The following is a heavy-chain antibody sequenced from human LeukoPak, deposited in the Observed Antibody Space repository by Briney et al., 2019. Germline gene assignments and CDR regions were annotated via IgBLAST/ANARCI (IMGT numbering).Heavy chain of an antibody. J-gene: IGHJ4*02. CDR1: GGSISSGSYY. D-gene: IGHD3-22*01. CDR3: ARGAWLLPLDY. CDR2: IYTSGST. Sequence: SETLSLTCTVSGGSISSGSYYWSWLRQPAGKGLEWIGRIYTSGSTNYNPSLKSRVTISVDTSKNQFSLKLSSVTAADTAVYYCARGAWLLPLDYWGQGTLVTVSS. V-gene: IGHV4-61*02.